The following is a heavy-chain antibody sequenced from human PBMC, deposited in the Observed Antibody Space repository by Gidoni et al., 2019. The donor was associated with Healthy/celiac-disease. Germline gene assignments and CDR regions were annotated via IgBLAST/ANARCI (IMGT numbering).Heavy chain of an antibody. CDR3: ARGLGFWSGYSETKIFDY. V-gene: IGHV4-34*01. CDR2: ITHSGST. D-gene: IGHD3-3*01. J-gene: IGHJ4*02. CDR1: GGSFRGSY. Sequence: QVQLQQWGAGLLKPSEPLSLTCAFYGGSFRGSYWSWIRQPPGKGLEWIGEITHSGSTNYNPSLKSRVTISVDTSKNQFSRKLSSVTAADTAVYYGARGLGFWSGYSETKIFDYWGQGTLVTVSS.